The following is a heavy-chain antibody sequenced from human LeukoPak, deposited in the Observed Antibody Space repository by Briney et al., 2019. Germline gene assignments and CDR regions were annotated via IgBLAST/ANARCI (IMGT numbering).Heavy chain of an antibody. Sequence: ASVKVSCKASGYTFTGYYMHWVRQAPGQGLEWMGWINPNSGGTNYAQKFQGRVTMTRDTSTSTAYMELRSLRSDDTAVYYCARAMITFGGVMEGDYWGQGTLVTVSS. CDR3: ARAMITFGGVMEGDY. CDR2: INPNSGGT. D-gene: IGHD3-16*01. J-gene: IGHJ4*02. CDR1: GYTFTGYY. V-gene: IGHV1-2*02.